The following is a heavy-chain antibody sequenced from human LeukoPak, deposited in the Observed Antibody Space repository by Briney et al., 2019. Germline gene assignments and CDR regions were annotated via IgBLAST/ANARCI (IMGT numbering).Heavy chain of an antibody. CDR3: ARGGSRSDILTWDY. Sequence: ASVKVSCKVSGYTLTELSMHWVRQAPGKGLEWMGGFDPEDGETIYAQKFQGRVTMTEDTSTDTAYMELSSLRSEDTAVFFCARGGSRSDILTWDYWGQGTLVTVSS. V-gene: IGHV1-24*01. D-gene: IGHD3-9*01. CDR1: GYTLTELS. J-gene: IGHJ4*02. CDR2: FDPEDGET.